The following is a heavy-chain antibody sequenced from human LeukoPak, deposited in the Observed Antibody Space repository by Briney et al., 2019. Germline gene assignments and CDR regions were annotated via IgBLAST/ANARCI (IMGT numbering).Heavy chain of an antibody. CDR1: GGSISSYY. CDR3: ARTPYRGSNSGSYTDY. J-gene: IGHJ4*02. V-gene: IGHV4-4*07. CDR2: IYTSGST. Sequence: PSETLSLTCTVSGGSISSYYWNWMRQPAGKGLEWIGRIYTSGSTNYNPSLTSRVSISVDTSKNQFSLKLNSVTAADTAVYYCARTPYRGSNSGSYTDYWGQGTLVTVSS. D-gene: IGHD1-26*01.